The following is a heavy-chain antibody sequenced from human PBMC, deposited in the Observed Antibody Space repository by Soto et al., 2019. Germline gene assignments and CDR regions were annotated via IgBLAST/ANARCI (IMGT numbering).Heavy chain of an antibody. D-gene: IGHD3-22*01. J-gene: IGHJ4*02. CDR3: ARGDSSGYFYPLDY. CDR2: IGTAGDT. V-gene: IGHV3-13*01. CDR1: GFTFSSYD. Sequence: GGSLRLSCAASGFTFSSYDMHWVRQATGKGLEWVSAIGTAGDTYYPGSVKGRFTISRENAKNSLYLQMNSLRAEDTAVYYCARGDSSGYFYPLDYWGQGTLVTVSS.